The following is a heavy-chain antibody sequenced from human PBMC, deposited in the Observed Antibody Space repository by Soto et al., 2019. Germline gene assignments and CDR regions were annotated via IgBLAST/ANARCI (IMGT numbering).Heavy chain of an antibody. Sequence: QVQLVQSGAEVKKPGSSVKVSCKASGGTFRSYTFSWVRQAPGQGREWMGGSVPLFGSTNNAEVFQGRLTITGDESTTTVYMELTSLTSDDTAVYFCARDGDRVTSHRPRGPFDIWGQGTLVTVSS. J-gene: IGHJ3*02. CDR3: ARDGDRVTSHRPRGPFDI. CDR2: SVPLFGST. D-gene: IGHD4-17*01. V-gene: IGHV1-69*01. CDR1: GGTFRSYT.